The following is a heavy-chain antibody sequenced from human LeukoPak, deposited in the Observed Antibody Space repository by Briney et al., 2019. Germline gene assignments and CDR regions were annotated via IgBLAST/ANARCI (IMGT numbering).Heavy chain of an antibody. CDR1: GYTFTNFG. D-gene: IGHD6-19*01. CDR2: IGPYTGKT. J-gene: IGHJ6*02. V-gene: IGHV1-18*01. CDR3: ARAPFEVAGTGTYYYYGMDV. Sequence: ASVKVSCKASGYTFTNFGISWVRQAPGQGLEWMGWIGPYTGKTNYAQKFQGRVTVTTDTSTTTAYMELSSLRSEDTAAYYCARAPFEVAGTGTYYYYGMDVWGQGTTVTVSS.